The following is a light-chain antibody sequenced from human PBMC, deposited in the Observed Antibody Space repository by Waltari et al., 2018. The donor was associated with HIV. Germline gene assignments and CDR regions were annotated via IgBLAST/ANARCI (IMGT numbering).Light chain of an antibody. J-gene: IGKJ5*01. CDR2: GAS. Sequence: IVITQSTPTLSASPAERVTLSCRATQIVTINLPRYQQKPGQAPRLLIYGASTRATGIPARFSGSGSGTEFTLTISSLQSEDFAVYYCQQNNNWPQITFGQGTRLEIK. V-gene: IGKV3-15*01. CDR3: QQNNNWPQIT. CDR1: QIVTIN.